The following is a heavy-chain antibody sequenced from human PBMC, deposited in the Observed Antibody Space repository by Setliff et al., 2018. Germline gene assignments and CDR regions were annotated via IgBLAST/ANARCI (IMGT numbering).Heavy chain of an antibody. D-gene: IGHD5-18*01. CDR2: XXXXXXXX. CDR1: RFTFSNYW. Sequence: GESLRLSCAASRFTFSNYWMSWVRQAPGKXLXWVXXXXXXXXXXXXXXSXKXRXXXSRDNAKNSLDLQMDSLRGEDTAVYYCVRDRWKVMVNKGDDAFDLWGQGIMVTVSS. J-gene: IGHJ3*01. V-gene: IGHV3-7*01. CDR3: VRDRWKVMVNKGDDAFDL.